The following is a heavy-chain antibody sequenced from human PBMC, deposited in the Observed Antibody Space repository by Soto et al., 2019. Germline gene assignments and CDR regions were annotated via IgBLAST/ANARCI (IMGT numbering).Heavy chain of an antibody. CDR1: GGTFSSYA. J-gene: IGHJ6*02. V-gene: IGHV1-69*13. D-gene: IGHD2-2*01. CDR3: AREDCSSTSCQDYYYYYGMDV. Sequence: GASVKVSCKASGGTFSSYAISWVRQAPGQGLEWMGGIIPIFGTANYAQKFQGRVTITADESTSTAYMELSSLRSEDTAVYYCAREDCSSTSCQDYYYYYGMDVWGQGTTVTVSS. CDR2: IIPIFGTA.